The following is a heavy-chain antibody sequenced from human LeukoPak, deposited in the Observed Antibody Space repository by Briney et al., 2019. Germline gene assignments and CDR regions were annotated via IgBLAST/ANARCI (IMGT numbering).Heavy chain of an antibody. CDR2: IIPIFGTA. J-gene: IGHJ4*02. Sequence: SVKVSCKASGGTFSSYAISWVRQAAGQGLEWMGGIIPIFGTANYAQKFQGRVTITADKSTSTAYMELSSLRAEDTAVYYCARGQKWVRGVISYWGQGTLVTVSS. V-gene: IGHV1-69*06. CDR3: ARGQKWVRGVISY. CDR1: GGTFSSYA. D-gene: IGHD3-10*01.